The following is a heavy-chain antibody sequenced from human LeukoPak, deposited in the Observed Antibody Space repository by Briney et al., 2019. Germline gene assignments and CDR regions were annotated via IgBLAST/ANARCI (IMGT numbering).Heavy chain of an antibody. Sequence: GGSLRLSCAASEFTFSNYWMTWVRQAPGKGLEWVANIKQDGSEKYYVDSVKGRFTISRDNAKNSLYLQMDSLRAEDTAVYYCARHRSSNTWYVASDIWGQGTMVTVSS. CDR3: ARHRSSNTWYVASDI. V-gene: IGHV3-7*04. CDR2: IKQDGSEK. CDR1: EFTFSNYW. D-gene: IGHD2-2*01. J-gene: IGHJ3*02.